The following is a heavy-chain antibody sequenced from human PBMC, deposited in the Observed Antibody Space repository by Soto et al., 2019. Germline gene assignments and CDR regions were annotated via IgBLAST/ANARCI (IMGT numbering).Heavy chain of an antibody. V-gene: IGHV4-59*08. D-gene: IGHD1-1*01. Sequence: SENLSLTCTVSGGSISSYYWSWIRQPPGKGLERIGYIYYSGSTNYNHSLKSRVTISVDTSKIQFSLKLSSVTAADTVIYYCARVTTGKTTKGLDYWGQRTPVTVSS. J-gene: IGHJ4*02. CDR3: ARVTTGKTTKGLDY. CDR2: IYYSGST. CDR1: GGSISSYY.